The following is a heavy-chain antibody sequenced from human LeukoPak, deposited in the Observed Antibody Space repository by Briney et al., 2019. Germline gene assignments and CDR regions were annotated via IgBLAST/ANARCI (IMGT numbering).Heavy chain of an antibody. Sequence: PGGSLRLSCAASGYTFSGYSMHWVRQAPGQGLEWMGRINPNSGVTYYAQKFQGRVTMTSDTSITTAYMELSSLTSDDTATYYCARDASNWSAFDSWGQGTLVIVSS. V-gene: IGHV1-2*06. D-gene: IGHD1-20*01. CDR3: ARDASNWSAFDS. CDR1: GYTFSGYS. CDR2: INPNSGVT. J-gene: IGHJ5*01.